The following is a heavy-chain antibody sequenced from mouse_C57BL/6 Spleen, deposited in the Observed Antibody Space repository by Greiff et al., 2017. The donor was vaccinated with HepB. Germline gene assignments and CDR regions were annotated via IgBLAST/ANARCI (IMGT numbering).Heavy chain of an antibody. CDR1: GYTFTSYW. D-gene: IGHD1-1*01. CDR3: ARIKKIVATYFDY. V-gene: IGHV1S81*02. CDR2: TNPTNGRT. Sequence: QVQLQQPGAELVKAGASVKMSCKASGYTFTSYWMHWVKQRLGQGLEWFAETNPTNGRTYYNEKFKSKATLTVDKSSSTAYMLLSGPTFEDSAVYYCARIKKIVATYFDYWGLGPTLTVSS. J-gene: IGHJ2*01.